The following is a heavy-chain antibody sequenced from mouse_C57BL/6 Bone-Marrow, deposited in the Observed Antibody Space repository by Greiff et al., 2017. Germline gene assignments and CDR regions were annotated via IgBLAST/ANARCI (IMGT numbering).Heavy chain of an antibody. CDR3: AREGGAIDY. V-gene: IGHV1-81*01. CDR2: IYPRSGNT. CDR1: GYTFTSYG. J-gene: IGHJ4*01. Sequence: QVQLKESGAELARPGASVKLSCKASGYTFTSYGISWVKQRTGQGLEWIGEIYPRSGNTYYNEKFKGKATLTADKSSSTAYMQLSSLTAEDSAVYYCAREGGAIDYWGQGTSVSVSS.